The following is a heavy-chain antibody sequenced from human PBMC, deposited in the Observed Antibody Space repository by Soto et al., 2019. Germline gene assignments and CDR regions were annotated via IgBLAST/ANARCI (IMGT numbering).Heavy chain of an antibody. J-gene: IGHJ4*02. V-gene: IGHV1-46*03. D-gene: IGHD3-10*01. Sequence: ASVKVSCKASGYILTSYYIHWVRQAPGQGLEWMGWINPFDGSRMFAQSFQGRVTMTRDTSTSTVYMEVSSLGSEDTAVYYCSRVDPGETSPFDHWGQGTLVTVSS. CDR2: INPFDGSR. CDR3: SRVDPGETSPFDH. CDR1: GYILTSYY.